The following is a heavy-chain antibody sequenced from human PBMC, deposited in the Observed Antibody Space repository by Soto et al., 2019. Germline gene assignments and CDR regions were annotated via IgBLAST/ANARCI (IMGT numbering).Heavy chain of an antibody. V-gene: IGHV1-69*02. CDR1: GCTFSSYT. CDR3: ARYFGVALVPAAIVAELDP. D-gene: IGHD2-2*01. J-gene: IGHJ5*02. CDR2: IIPIHGIT. Sequence: ASVKVSCKASGCTFSSYTISWVRQAPGQGLEWMGRIIPIHGITNYAQKFQGRVTITADTSTSTAYMELRSLRSDDTAVYYCARYFGVALVPAAIVAELDPWGQGTLVTVAS.